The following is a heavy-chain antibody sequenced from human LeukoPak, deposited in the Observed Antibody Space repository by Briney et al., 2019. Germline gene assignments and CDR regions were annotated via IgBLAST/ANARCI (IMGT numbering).Heavy chain of an antibody. CDR1: EFTFSSYS. CDR3: ARTSSSSDIDY. V-gene: IGHV3-48*04. J-gene: IGHJ4*02. CDR2: ISSSSSTI. Sequence: QSGGSLRLSCAASEFTFSSYSMNWVRQAPGKGLEWVSYISSSSSTIYYADSVKGRFTISRDNAKNSLYLQMNSLRAEDTAVYYCARTSSSSDIDYWGQGTLVTVSS. D-gene: IGHD6-6*01.